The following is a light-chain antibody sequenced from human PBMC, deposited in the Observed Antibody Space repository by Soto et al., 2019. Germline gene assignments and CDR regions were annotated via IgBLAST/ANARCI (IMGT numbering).Light chain of an antibody. J-gene: IGKJ1*01. CDR1: QSISSY. CDR3: QQSYSTPPGT. CDR2: AAS. V-gene: IGKV1-39*01. Sequence: DIQMTQSPSSLSASVGDRVTITCRASQSISSYLNWYQQKPGKAPKLLIYAASSLQSGVPSRFSGSGSGTDFTLTISSLPPEDFATYYCQQSYSTPPGTFGQGTKVDIK.